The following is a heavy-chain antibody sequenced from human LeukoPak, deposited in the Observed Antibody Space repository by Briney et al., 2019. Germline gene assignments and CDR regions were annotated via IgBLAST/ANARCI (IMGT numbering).Heavy chain of an antibody. CDR3: AHGYSTYYYYGMDV. J-gene: IGHJ6*02. CDR2: INHSGST. D-gene: IGHD4-11*01. Sequence: SETLSLTCTVSGGSISSSSYYWSWIRQPPGKGLEWIGEINHSGSTNYNPSLKSRVTISVDTSKNQFSLKLSSVTAADTAVYYCAHGYSTYYYYGMDVWGQGTTVTVSS. CDR1: GGSISSSSYY. V-gene: IGHV4-39*07.